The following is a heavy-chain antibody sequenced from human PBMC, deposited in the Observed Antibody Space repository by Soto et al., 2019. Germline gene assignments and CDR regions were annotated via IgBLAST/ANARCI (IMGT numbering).Heavy chain of an antibody. V-gene: IGHV3-30*03. D-gene: IGHD3-3*01. CDR3: ARALDFWSAYFDY. CDR2: ISYDGSNK. CDR1: GFTFSSNG. J-gene: IGHJ4*02. Sequence: GGSLRLSCAASGFTFSSNGMHWVGRAPGKGLEWVAVISYDGSNKYYADSVKGRLTISRDNSKNTLYLQMNSLRTEDTAVYYCARALDFWSAYFDYWGQGSLVTVSS.